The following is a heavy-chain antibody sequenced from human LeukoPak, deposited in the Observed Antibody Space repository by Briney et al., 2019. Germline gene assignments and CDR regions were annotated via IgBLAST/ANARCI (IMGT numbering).Heavy chain of an antibody. CDR1: GGSISSYY. J-gene: IGHJ2*01. D-gene: IGHD4/OR15-4a*01. V-gene: IGHV4-59*08. Sequence: PSETLSLTCTVSGGSISSYYWSWIRQPPGKGLEWIGYIYYSGSTYYNPSLKSRVTISVDTSKNQFSLKLSSVTAADTAVYYCARREMVLGPNWYFDLWGRGTLVTVSS. CDR2: IYYSGST. CDR3: ARREMVLGPNWYFDL.